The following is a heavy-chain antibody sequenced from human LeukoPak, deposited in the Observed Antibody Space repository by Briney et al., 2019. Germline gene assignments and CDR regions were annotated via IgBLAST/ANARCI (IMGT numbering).Heavy chain of an antibody. Sequence: SCKASGDTFSSYGMHWVRQAPGKGLEWVAVISYDGSNKYYADSVKGRFTISRDNSKNTLYLQMNSLRAEDTAVYYCAKGGGYDFRYYYYYMDVWGKGTTVTVSS. V-gene: IGHV3-30*18. D-gene: IGHD5-12*01. CDR1: GDTFSSYG. J-gene: IGHJ6*03. CDR3: AKGGGYDFRYYYYYMDV. CDR2: ISYDGSNK.